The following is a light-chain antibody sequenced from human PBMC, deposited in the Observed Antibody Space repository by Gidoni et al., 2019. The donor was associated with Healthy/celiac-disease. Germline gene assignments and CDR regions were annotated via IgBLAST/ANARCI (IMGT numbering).Light chain of an antibody. V-gene: IGKV1-39*01. J-gene: IGKJ4*01. CDR1: QSISSY. CDR2: AAS. Sequence: DIQMTQSPSSLSASVVDRVTITCRASQSISSYLNWYQQKPGKAPKLLIYAASSLQSGFPSRFSGSGSVTDFTLTISSLQPEDFATYYCQQSYSTPLLTFXGXTKVEIK. CDR3: QQSYSTPLLT.